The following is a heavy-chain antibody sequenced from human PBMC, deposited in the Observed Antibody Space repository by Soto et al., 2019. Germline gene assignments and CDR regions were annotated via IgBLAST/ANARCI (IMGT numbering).Heavy chain of an antibody. D-gene: IGHD3-3*01. CDR3: AREGTNVWSGYYTPYMDV. CDR1: GFTFSSYD. V-gene: IGHV3-13*01. CDR2: IGTAGDT. Sequence: GGSLRLSCAASGFTFSSYDMHWVRQATGKGLEWVSAIGTAGDTYYPGSVKGRFTISRENAKNSLYLQMNSLRAGDTAVYYCAREGTNVWSGYYTPYMDVWGKGTTVTVSS. J-gene: IGHJ6*03.